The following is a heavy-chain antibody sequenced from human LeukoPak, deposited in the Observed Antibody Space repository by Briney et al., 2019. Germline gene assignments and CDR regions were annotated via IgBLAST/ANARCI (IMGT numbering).Heavy chain of an antibody. CDR2: IKQDGSEK. J-gene: IGHJ3*02. CDR1: EFTFSSYW. CDR3: ARSGLYQRWTDVDAFDI. Sequence: GGSLRLSCAASEFTFSSYWMSWVRQAPGKGLEWVANIKQDGSEKYYVDSVKGRFTISRDNAKNSLYLQMNSLRAEDTAVYYCARSGLYQRWTDVDAFDIWGQGTMVTVSS. V-gene: IGHV3-7*01. D-gene: IGHD2-2*01.